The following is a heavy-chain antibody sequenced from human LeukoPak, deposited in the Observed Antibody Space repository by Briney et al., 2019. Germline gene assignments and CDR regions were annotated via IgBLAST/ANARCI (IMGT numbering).Heavy chain of an antibody. CDR3: ARQKYQRGPDVSYFDY. CDR1: GFTFSDYY. J-gene: IGHJ4*02. D-gene: IGHD2-8*01. V-gene: IGHV3-11*04. Sequence: GGSLRLSCAASGFTFSDYYMSWIRQAPGKGLEWVSYISSSGSTIYYADSVKGRFTISRDNAKNSLYLQMNSLRAEDTAVYYCARQKYQRGPDVSYFDYWGQGTLVTVSS. CDR2: ISSSGSTI.